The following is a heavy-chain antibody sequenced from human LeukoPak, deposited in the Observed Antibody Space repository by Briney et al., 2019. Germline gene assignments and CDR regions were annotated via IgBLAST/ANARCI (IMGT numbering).Heavy chain of an antibody. D-gene: IGHD3-10*01. CDR3: ASSTYYYGSGSYKDY. J-gene: IGHJ4*02. Sequence: ASVKVSCKASGYTFTGYYMHWVRQAPGQGLEWMGIINPSGGSTSYAQKFQGRVTMTRDTSTSTVYMELSSLRSEDTAVYYCASSTYYYGSGSYKDYWGQGTLVTVSS. CDR2: INPSGGST. CDR1: GYTFTGYY. V-gene: IGHV1-46*01.